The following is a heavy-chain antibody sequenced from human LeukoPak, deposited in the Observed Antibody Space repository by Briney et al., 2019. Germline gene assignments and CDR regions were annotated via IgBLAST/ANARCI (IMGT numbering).Heavy chain of an antibody. Sequence: SQTLSLTCAISGDSVSSNRASWTWIRQSPSRGLEWLGRTYYRSKWYNDYAVSLKSRISINPDTSKNQFALQLNSVTPEDTAVYYCSRSDGASDFDYWGQGTLVTVSS. CDR2: TYYRSKWYN. V-gene: IGHV6-1*01. J-gene: IGHJ4*02. CDR3: SRSDGASDFDY. CDR1: GDSVSSNRAS. D-gene: IGHD5-24*01.